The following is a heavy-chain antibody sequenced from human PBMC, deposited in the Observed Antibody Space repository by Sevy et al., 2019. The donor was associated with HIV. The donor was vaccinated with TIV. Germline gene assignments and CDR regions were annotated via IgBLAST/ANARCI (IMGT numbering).Heavy chain of an antibody. J-gene: IGHJ6*02. V-gene: IGHV1-69*13. D-gene: IGHD2-2*01. CDR2: IIPIFGTA. CDR3: ARDSEFSDIVVVPAGGYYGMDV. Sequence: ASVKVSCKASGGTFSSYAISWVRQAPGQGLEWMGGIIPIFGTANYAQKFQGRVTITADESTSTAYMELSSLRSEDTAVYYWARDSEFSDIVVVPAGGYYGMDVWGQGTTVTVSS. CDR1: GGTFSSYA.